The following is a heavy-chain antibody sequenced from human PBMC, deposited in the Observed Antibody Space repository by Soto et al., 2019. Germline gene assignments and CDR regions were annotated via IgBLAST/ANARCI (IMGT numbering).Heavy chain of an antibody. CDR3: ARHRHVVVPAAGYYYYYYGMDV. V-gene: IGHV5-51*01. D-gene: IGHD2-2*01. CDR2: IYPGDSDT. J-gene: IGHJ6*02. Sequence: EVQLVQSGAEVKKPGESLKISCKGSGYSFTSYWIGWVRQMPGKGLEWMGIIYPGDSDTRYSPSFQGQVTISADKSISTAYLQWSSLKASDTAMYYCARHRHVVVPAAGYYYYYYGMDVWGQGTTVTVSS. CDR1: GYSFTSYW.